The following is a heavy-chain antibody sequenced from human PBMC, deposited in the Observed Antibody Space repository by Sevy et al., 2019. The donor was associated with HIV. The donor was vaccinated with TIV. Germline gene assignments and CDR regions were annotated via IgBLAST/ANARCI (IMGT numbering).Heavy chain of an antibody. J-gene: IGHJ4*02. CDR2: INPDSGET. CDR3: ARVQGRGVPDY. D-gene: IGHD3-10*01. V-gene: IGHV1-2*02. CDR1: GYTFIAHY. Sequence: ASVKVSCTSCGYTFIAHYLHGVRQAPGQGLEGMGWINPDSGETKYTEKFQGRVTMTRDTSISTAYMELITLRSDDTAVYFCARVQGRGVPDYWGQGTLVTVSS.